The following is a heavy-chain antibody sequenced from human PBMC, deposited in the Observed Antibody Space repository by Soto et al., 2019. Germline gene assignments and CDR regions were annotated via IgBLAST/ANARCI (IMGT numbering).Heavy chain of an antibody. J-gene: IGHJ4*02. V-gene: IGHV1-69*13. CDR2: LIPIFGSA. Sequence: SVKVSCKASGGTFSSYAISWVRQAPGQGLEWMGGLIPIFGSADYAQKLQGRVTITADESTSTAYMELSSLRSEDTAVYYCARAFASNKYYFDSGGQGTQVTVSS. D-gene: IGHD3-3*02. CDR1: GGTFSSYA. CDR3: ARAFASNKYYFDS.